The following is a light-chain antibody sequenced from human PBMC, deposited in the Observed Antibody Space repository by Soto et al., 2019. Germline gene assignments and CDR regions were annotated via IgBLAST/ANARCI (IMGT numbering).Light chain of an antibody. CDR3: NSYTSSSTLV. V-gene: IGLV2-14*01. J-gene: IGLJ3*02. Sequence: QSALTQPASVSGSPGQSITISCTGTGSDVGGYDYVSWYQQHPGRAPKLMIYDVSRRPSGVSNRFSGSKSGNTASPTISGLQAEDEAHYYCNSYTSSSTLVFGGGTKVTVL. CDR1: GSDVGGYDY. CDR2: DVS.